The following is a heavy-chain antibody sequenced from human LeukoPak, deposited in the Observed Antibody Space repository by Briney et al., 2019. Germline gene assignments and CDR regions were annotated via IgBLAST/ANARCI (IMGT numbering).Heavy chain of an antibody. V-gene: IGHV3-30*02. Sequence: PGGSLRLSCAASGFTFNSYGMHWVRQAPGKGLEWVAFIRNDGTNKYYADSVKGRFTISRDNSKNTLYLQMNSLRAEDTAVYYCAKDMYSSSWSFDYWGQGILVTVSS. CDR1: GFTFNSYG. CDR3: AKDMYSSSWSFDY. J-gene: IGHJ4*02. CDR2: IRNDGTNK. D-gene: IGHD6-13*01.